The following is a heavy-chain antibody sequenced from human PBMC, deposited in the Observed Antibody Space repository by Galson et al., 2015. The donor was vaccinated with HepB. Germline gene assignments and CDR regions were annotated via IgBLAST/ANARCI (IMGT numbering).Heavy chain of an antibody. CDR3: AKDVSNWGRGFYYYYGMDV. CDR1: GFTFSSYG. CDR2: ISYDGSNK. V-gene: IGHV3-30*18. Sequence: SLRLSCAASGFTFSSYGMHWVRQAPGKGLEWVAVISYDGSNKYYADSVKGRFTISRDNSKNTLYLQMNSLRAEDTAVYYCAKDVSNWGRGFYYYYGMDVWGQGTTVTVSS. J-gene: IGHJ6*02. D-gene: IGHD7-27*01.